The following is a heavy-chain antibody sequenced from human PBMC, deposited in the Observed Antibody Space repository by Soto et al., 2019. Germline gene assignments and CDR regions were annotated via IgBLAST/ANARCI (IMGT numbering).Heavy chain of an antibody. CDR3: ARDLEYYVWGSYRSIPFDI. Sequence: QVQLVESGGGVVQPGRSLRLSCAASGFTFSSYAMHWVRQAPGKGLEWVAVISYDGSNKYYADSVKGRFTISRDNSKNTLYLQMNSLRSEDTAVYYCARDLEYYVWGSYRSIPFDIWGQGTLVTVSS. CDR1: GFTFSSYA. CDR2: ISYDGSNK. V-gene: IGHV3-30-3*01. D-gene: IGHD3-16*02. J-gene: IGHJ3*02.